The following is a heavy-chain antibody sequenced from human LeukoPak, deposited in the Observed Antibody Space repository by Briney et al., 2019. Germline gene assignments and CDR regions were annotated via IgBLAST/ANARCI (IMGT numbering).Heavy chain of an antibody. J-gene: IGHJ4*02. CDR2: IYYSGST. CDR3: ARSSGTGTFSY. D-gene: IGHD6-25*01. V-gene: IGHV4-39*01. Sequence: PSETLSLTCTVSGGSISSSSYYWGWIRQPPGKGLEWIGSIYYSGSTYCNPSLKSRVTISVDTSKNQFSLKLSSVTAADTAVYYCARSSGTGTFSYWGQGTLVTVSS. CDR1: GGSISSSSYY.